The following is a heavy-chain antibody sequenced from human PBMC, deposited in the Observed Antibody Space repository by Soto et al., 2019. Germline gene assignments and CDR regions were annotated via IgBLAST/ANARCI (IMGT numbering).Heavy chain of an antibody. D-gene: IGHD4-17*01. CDR3: ARAGPDTVTRPFDY. CDR2: IYYSGST. Sequence: QVQLQESGPGLVKPSETLSLTCTVSGGSISSYYWSWIRQPPGKGLEWIGYIYYSGSTNYNPSLMSRLTKLVDTAKNPFCQKLNSLTAADTAVYYCARAGPDTVTRPFDYWGQGTLVTVSS. CDR1: GGSISSYY. J-gene: IGHJ4*02. V-gene: IGHV4-59*01.